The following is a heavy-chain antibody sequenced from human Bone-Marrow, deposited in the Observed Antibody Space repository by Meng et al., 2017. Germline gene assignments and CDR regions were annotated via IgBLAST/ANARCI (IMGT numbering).Heavy chain of an antibody. CDR2: INPNSGGT. Sequence: ASVKVSCKASGYTFTGYYMHWVRQAPGQGLEWMGRINPNSGGTNYAQKFQGRVTMTRDTSISTAYMELSRLRSDDTAVYYCARVKRETYYYDSIPPDYWGQGTLVTVSS. V-gene: IGHV1-2*06. J-gene: IGHJ4*02. CDR3: ARVKRETYYYDSIPPDY. CDR1: GYTFTGYY. D-gene: IGHD3-22*01.